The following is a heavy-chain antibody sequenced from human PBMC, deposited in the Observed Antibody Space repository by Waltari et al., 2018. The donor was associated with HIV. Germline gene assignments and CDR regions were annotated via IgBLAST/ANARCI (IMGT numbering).Heavy chain of an antibody. D-gene: IGHD2-15*01. CDR1: GYSISSGYS. CDR3: ARQIQCSGGSCHDAYFDY. J-gene: IGHJ4*02. V-gene: IGHV4-38-2*01. CDR2: IYHSGST. Sequence: QVQLQESGPGLVKPSETLSLTCAASGYSISSGYSWGWIRQPPGTGLEWIGSIYHSGSTYYNPSLKSRVTISVDTSKNQFSLKLSSVTAADTAVYYCARQIQCSGGSCHDAYFDYWGQGTLVTVSS.